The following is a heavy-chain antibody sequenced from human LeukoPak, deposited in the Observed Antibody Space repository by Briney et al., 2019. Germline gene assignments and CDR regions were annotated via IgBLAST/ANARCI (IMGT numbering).Heavy chain of an antibody. D-gene: IGHD6-19*01. V-gene: IGHV3-23*01. J-gene: IGHJ4*02. CDR2: VSVTGGTT. CDR3: ARHYGSGWRHFDY. Sequence: GGSLRLSCAASGVTFSTYAMSWVRQGPGKGLEWVSVVSVTGGTTYYADSVKGRFTISRDNSKNTLYLQMNSLPAEDTAVYYCARHYGSGWRHFDYWGQGTLVTVSS. CDR1: GVTFSTYA.